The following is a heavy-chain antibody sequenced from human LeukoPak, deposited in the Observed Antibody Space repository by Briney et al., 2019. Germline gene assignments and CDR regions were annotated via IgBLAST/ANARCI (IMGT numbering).Heavy chain of an antibody. Sequence: AASVKVSCKASGYTFTSYAISWVRQAPGQGLEWMGRIIPILGIANYAQKFQGRVTITADKSTSTAYMELSSLRSEDTAVYYCARDMAAPLYFQHWGQGTLVTVSS. V-gene: IGHV1-69*04. D-gene: IGHD6-6*01. CDR1: GYTFTSYA. CDR3: ARDMAAPLYFQH. CDR2: IIPILGIA. J-gene: IGHJ1*01.